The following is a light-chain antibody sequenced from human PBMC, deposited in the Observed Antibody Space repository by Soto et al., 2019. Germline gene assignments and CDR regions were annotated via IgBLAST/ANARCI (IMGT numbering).Light chain of an antibody. J-gene: IGKJ1*01. CDR3: QKYNSAPRT. CDR2: AAS. Sequence: DIQMTQSPSALSDSVLDRVTITCRASQGISNYLAWYQQKPGKVPKLLIYAASTLQSGVPSRFSGSGSGTDFTLTISSLQPEDVATYYCQKYNSAPRTFGQGTKVDIK. CDR1: QGISNY. V-gene: IGKV1-27*01.